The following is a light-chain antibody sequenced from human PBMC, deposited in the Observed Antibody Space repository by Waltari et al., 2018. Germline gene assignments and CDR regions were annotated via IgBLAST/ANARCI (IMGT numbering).Light chain of an antibody. CDR3: QQYNVWPRT. J-gene: IGKJ3*01. CDR1: QSVSDK. Sequence: EIVMTQSPATLSVSPGKRATLSCRASQSVSDKLAWYQQKPGQAPRLLIYGTSKRASDIPDRFSGSGSGTEFTLTISSLQSEDFALYYCQQYNVWPRTFGPGPKWISN. CDR2: GTS. V-gene: IGKV3-15*01.